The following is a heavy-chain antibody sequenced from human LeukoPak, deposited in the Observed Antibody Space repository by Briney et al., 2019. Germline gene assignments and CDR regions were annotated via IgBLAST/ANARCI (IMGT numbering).Heavy chain of an antibody. V-gene: IGHV4-59*01. CDR1: GGSISSYY. CDR2: IYYSGTT. D-gene: IGHD6-13*01. CDR3: ARARSSSWYDY. J-gene: IGHJ4*02. Sequence: PETLSLTCTVSGGSISSYYWSWIRQPPGKGLEWIGYIYYSGTTNYNPSLKSRVTISVDTSKNQFSLKLSSVTAADMAVYYCARARSSSWYDYWGQGTLVTVSS.